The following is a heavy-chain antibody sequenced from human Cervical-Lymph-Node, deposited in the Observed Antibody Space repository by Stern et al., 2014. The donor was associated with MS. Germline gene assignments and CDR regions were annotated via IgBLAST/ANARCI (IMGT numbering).Heavy chain of an antibody. CDR1: GFTFSSYS. J-gene: IGHJ6*02. CDR2: ISSSSSYI. CDR3: ARDHTLLTGYSSRSPRYSFDYGMDV. D-gene: IGHD3-9*01. V-gene: IGHV3-21*01. Sequence: VQLVESGGGLVKPGGSLRLSCAASGFTFSSYSMNWVRPAPGKGLEWVSYISSSSSYIYYEDSVKGRFTISRDNAKNSLYLQMNSLRAEDTAVYYCARDHTLLTGYSSRSPRYSFDYGMDVWGQGTTVTVSS.